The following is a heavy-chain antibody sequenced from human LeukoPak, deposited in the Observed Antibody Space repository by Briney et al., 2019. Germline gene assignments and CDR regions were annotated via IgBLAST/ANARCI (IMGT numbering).Heavy chain of an antibody. Sequence: AASLKFSCKGSGSSSSSYWNSWVHPLPEKGVGWVWIIYPSDSNTSYNTFLEGQVTTTDATSSTTSYLLRSRMTAAATALYYCGRVSVLTSEHFDYWGQGTLVTVSS. CDR1: GSSSSSYW. CDR2: IYPSDSNT. J-gene: IGHJ4*02. V-gene: IGHV5-51*07. CDR3: GRVSVLTSEHFDY.